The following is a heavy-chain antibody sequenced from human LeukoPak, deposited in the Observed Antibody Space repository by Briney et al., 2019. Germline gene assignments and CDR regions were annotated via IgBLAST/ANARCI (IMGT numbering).Heavy chain of an antibody. CDR2: ISTTSLTI. D-gene: IGHD1-26*01. V-gene: IGHV3-48*04. J-gene: IGHJ3*02. Sequence: GGSLRLSCAASGFTFSSYSMNWVRQAPGKGLEWVSYISTTSLTIHYADSVKGRFTISRDNAKNTLYLQMNSLRAEDTAVYYCARAGEGLLAYSFDIWGQGTMVTVSS. CDR1: GFTFSSYS. CDR3: ARAGEGLLAYSFDI.